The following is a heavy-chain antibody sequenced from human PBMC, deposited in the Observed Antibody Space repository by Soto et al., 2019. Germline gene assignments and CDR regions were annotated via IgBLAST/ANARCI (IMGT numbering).Heavy chain of an antibody. CDR3: AREGGVVRGVGGDYFDY. J-gene: IGHJ4*02. Sequence: NPSETLSLTCTVSGGSISSGGYYWSWIRQHPGRGLVWIGYIYYSGSTYYNPSLMSRVTISVDTSKTQYSLNLSFVSAADTAVYFCAREGGVVRGVGGDYFDYWGQGTLVTVSS. D-gene: IGHD3-10*01. V-gene: IGHV4-31*03. CDR2: IYYSGST. CDR1: GGSISSGGYY.